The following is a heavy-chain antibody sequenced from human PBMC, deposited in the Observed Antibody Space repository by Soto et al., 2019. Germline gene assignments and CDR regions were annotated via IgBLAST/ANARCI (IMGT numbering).Heavy chain of an antibody. CDR1: GYMFASYG. V-gene: IGHV1-18*01. J-gene: IGHJ4*02. CDR2: INTYNGNI. D-gene: IGHD1-1*01. CDR3: ARERGAYKYFDY. Sequence: QVKLVQSGAEVKKPGASVKVSCKVSGYMFASYGISWARQAPGQGLEWMGWINTYNGNINYAQKFQGRVTMTTDTSTSTVYMELRGLGSDDTALYYCARERGAYKYFDYWGQGTLVTVSS.